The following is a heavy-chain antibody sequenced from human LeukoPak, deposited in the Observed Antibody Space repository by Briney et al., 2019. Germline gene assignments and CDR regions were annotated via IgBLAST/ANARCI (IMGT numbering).Heavy chain of an antibody. D-gene: IGHD3-3*01. V-gene: IGHV3-30*02. CDR2: IRYDGSNK. CDR1: GFTFSSYG. CDR3: AKDRKYYDFWSGLMDV. J-gene: IGHJ6*04. Sequence: PGGSLRVSCAASGFTFSSYGMHWVRQAPGKGLEWVAFIRYDGSNKYYADSVKGRFTISRDNSKNTLYLQMNSLRAEDTAVYYCAKDRKYYDFWSGLMDVWGKGTTVTVSS.